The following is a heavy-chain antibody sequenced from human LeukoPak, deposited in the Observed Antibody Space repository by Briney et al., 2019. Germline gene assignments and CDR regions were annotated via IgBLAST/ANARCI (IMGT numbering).Heavy chain of an antibody. Sequence: PSETLSLTCTVSGGSISSSSYYWGWIRQPPGKGLEWIGEINHTGTTYHNPSLKSRVTMSVDTSKNQFSLKVTSVTAADTAVYFCARHPGILHDGFDIWDQGAMVTVSS. D-gene: IGHD6-13*01. CDR1: GGSISSSSYY. J-gene: IGHJ3*02. CDR2: INHTGTT. CDR3: ARHPGILHDGFDI. V-gene: IGHV4-39*01.